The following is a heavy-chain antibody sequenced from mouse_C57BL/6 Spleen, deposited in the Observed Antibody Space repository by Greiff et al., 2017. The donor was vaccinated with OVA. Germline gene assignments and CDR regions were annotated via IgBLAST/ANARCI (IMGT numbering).Heavy chain of an antibody. J-gene: IGHJ1*03. CDR2: IYPSDSET. V-gene: IGHV1-61*01. CDR1: GYTFTSYW. Sequence: QVQLKQPGAELVRPGSSVKLSCKASGYTFTSYWMDWVKQRPGQGLEWIGNIYPSDSETHYNQKFKDKATLTVDKSSSTAYMQLSSLTSEDSAVYYCARVHYGSSWYFDVWGTGTTVTVSS. D-gene: IGHD1-1*01. CDR3: ARVHYGSSWYFDV.